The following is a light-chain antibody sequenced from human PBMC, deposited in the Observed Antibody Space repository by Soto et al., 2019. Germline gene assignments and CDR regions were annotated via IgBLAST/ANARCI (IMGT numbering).Light chain of an antibody. Sequence: EVVLTQSPDTLSLSPGEAATLSCRASQSVDRYVAWYQHKLGQAPRLLIYDAYTRATGVAARFTGSGSATDFTLTITSLESEDFAVYYCQQRDKWPITFGPGTKVEI. J-gene: IGKJ2*01. CDR2: DAY. CDR1: QSVDRY. V-gene: IGKV3-11*01. CDR3: QQRDKWPIT.